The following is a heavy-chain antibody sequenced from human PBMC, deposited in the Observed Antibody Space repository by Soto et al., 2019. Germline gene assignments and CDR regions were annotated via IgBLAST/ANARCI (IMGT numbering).Heavy chain of an antibody. Sequence: QITLKESGPTLVKPTQTLTLTCTFSGFSLSTSGVGVGWIRQPPGKALEWLALIYWNDDKRYSPSLKSRLTITKDTSKNQVVLTMTNMDPVDTAPYYCAHWTDYGDPTGMDVWGQGTTVTVSS. CDR2: IYWNDDK. V-gene: IGHV2-5*01. CDR3: AHWTDYGDPTGMDV. D-gene: IGHD4-17*01. J-gene: IGHJ6*02. CDR1: GFSLSTSGVG.